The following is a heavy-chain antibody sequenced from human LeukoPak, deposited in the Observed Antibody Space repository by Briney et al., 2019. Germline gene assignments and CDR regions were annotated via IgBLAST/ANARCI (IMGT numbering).Heavy chain of an antibody. Sequence: GGSLRLSCAASGFTFNTFWMSWVRQAPGKGLEWVANINQDESEKYYVDSVKGRFTISRGNAKNSLYLQMNSLRAEDTAVYYCARPEGSSSWHSYYWGQGTLVTVSS. D-gene: IGHD6-13*01. J-gene: IGHJ4*02. CDR2: INQDESEK. CDR1: GFTFNTFW. V-gene: IGHV3-7*03. CDR3: ARPEGSSSWHSYY.